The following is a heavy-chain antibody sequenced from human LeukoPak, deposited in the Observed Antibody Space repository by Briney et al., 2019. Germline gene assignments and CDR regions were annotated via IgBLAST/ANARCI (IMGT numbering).Heavy chain of an antibody. Sequence: SETLSLTCAVSGGSISSSNWWSWVRQPPGKGLEWIGSIYYSGSTYYNPSLKSRVTISVDTSKNQSSLKLSSVTAAGTAVYYCAGKDIVVVPAHTDYYYYMDVWGKGTTVTVSS. CDR2: IYYSGST. CDR1: GGSISSSNW. V-gene: IGHV4-39*01. J-gene: IGHJ6*03. CDR3: AGKDIVVVPAHTDYYYYMDV. D-gene: IGHD2-2*01.